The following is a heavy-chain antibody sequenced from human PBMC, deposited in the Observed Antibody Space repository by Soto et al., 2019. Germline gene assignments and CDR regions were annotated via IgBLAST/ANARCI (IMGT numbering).Heavy chain of an antibody. CDR1: GFTFSSYG. V-gene: IGHV3-33*01. D-gene: IGHD3-10*01. CDR2: IWYDGSNK. Sequence: GGSLRLSCAASGFTFSSYGMHWVRQAPGKGLEWVAVIWYDGSNKYYADSVKGRFTISRDNSKNTLYLQMNSLRAEDTAVYYCARDGRYYGSGSHTRSRHYYGMDVWGQGTTVTVSS. J-gene: IGHJ6*02. CDR3: ARDGRYYGSGSHTRSRHYYGMDV.